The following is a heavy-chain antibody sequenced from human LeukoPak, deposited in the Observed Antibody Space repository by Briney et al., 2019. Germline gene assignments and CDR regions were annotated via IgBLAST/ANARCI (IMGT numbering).Heavy chain of an antibody. V-gene: IGHV4-59*01. J-gene: IGHJ4*02. Sequence: PSETLSLTCTVSRGSIRSYYWSWIRQAPGTGLEWIGYIYYGGHAGYNPSLKSRLSISLDTSKSQFSLNLNSVTTADTAVYYCAGSNGLVTTILPDYWGQGTLVTVSS. CDR1: RGSIRSYY. CDR3: AGSNGLVTTILPDY. CDR2: IYYGGHA. D-gene: IGHD2-21*02.